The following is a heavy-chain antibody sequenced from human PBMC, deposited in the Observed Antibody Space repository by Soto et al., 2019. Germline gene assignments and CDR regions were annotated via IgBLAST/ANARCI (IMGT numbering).Heavy chain of an antibody. V-gene: IGHV4-31*03. Sequence: QVQLQESGPGLVKPSQTLSLTCTVSGGSISSGGYYWSWIRQHPGKGLEWIGYIYYSGSTYYNPSLKRRVTISVDTSKNQFSLKLSSVTAADTAVYDCAREAKDDYDILTGGYGMDVWGQGTTVTVSS. CDR3: AREAKDDYDILTGGYGMDV. CDR2: IYYSGST. D-gene: IGHD3-9*01. CDR1: GGSISSGGYY. J-gene: IGHJ6*02.